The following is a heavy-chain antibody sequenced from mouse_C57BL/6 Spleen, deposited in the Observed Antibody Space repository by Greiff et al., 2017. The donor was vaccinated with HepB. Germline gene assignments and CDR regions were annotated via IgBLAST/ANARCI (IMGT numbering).Heavy chain of an antibody. CDR1: GYAFTNYL. V-gene: IGHV1-54*01. D-gene: IGHD1-3*01. J-gene: IGHJ2*01. CDR2: INPGSGGT. CDR3: ARGDFSSIFDY. Sequence: QVQLQQSGAELVRPGTSVKVSCKASGYAFTNYLIEWVKQRPGQGLEWIGVINPGSGGTNYNEKFKGKATLTADKSSSTAYMQLSSLTSEDSAVYFCARGDFSSIFDYWGQGTTLTVSS.